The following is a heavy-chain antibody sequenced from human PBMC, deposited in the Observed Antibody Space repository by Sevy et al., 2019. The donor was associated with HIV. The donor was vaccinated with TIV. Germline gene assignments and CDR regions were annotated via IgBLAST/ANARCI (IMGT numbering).Heavy chain of an antibody. CDR3: ARDTIITMTAWGAFDI. V-gene: IGHV3-48*03. J-gene: IGHJ3*02. D-gene: IGHD3-22*01. CDR2: ISSGGGTI. Sequence: GGSLRLSCAASGFTFSSYEMNWVRQAPGKGLEWVSYISSGGGTIYYADSVKGRFTISRDNAKNSLYLQMNSLRAEDTAVYYCARDTIITMTAWGAFDIWGQGTMVTVSS. CDR1: GFTFSSYE.